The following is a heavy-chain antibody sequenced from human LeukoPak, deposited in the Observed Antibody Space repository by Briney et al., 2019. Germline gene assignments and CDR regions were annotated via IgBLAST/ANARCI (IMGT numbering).Heavy chain of an antibody. CDR1: GFTFSSYA. CDR3: AKDRYVSSGRDDY. CDR2: ISGSGGST. D-gene: IGHD6-19*01. V-gene: IGHV3-23*01. J-gene: IGHJ4*02. Sequence: PGGSPRLSCAASGFTFSSYAMSWVRQAPGKGLEWVSYISGSGGSTYYADSVKGRFTISRDNSKNTLYLQMNNLRAEDTAVYYCAKDRYVSSGRDDYWGQGTLVTVSS.